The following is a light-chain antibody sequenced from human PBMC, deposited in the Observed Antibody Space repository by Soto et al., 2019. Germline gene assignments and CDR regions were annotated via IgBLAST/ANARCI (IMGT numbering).Light chain of an antibody. CDR2: GAS. CDR1: QSVSSSY. Sequence: EIVLTQSPGTLSLSPGERATLSCRASQSVSSSYLALYQQKPGQAPRVLIYGASSRATGIPDRFSGSGSGTEFTLTISRLEPEDFAVYFCQQYGNSPPNTFGQGTKVEIK. CDR3: QQYGNSPPNT. J-gene: IGKJ2*01. V-gene: IGKV3-20*01.